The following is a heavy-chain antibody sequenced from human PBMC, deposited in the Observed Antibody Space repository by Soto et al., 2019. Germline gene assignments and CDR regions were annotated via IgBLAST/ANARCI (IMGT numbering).Heavy chain of an antibody. J-gene: IGHJ4*02. CDR2: SRGV. CDR3: GRDSWGSIDY. V-gene: IGHV4-61*08. D-gene: IGHD7-27*01. CDR1: GGSVSSGDHA. Sequence: QMQLQESGPGLVKPSETLSLNCVVSGGSVSSGDHAWGWIRQPPGKGLEWIGYSRGVNYNPSLRSRVTISVDTAKNQFSLKLSSVTAADTDVYSCGRDSWGSIDYWGQGTQVTVSS.